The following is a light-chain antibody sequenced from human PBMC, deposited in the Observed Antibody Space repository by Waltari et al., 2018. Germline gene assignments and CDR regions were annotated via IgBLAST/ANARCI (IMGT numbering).Light chain of an antibody. Sequence: QSALTQPASVSGSPGQSITIPCTGTSSDVGGYNYVSWFQQYPGKAPKLMIYDVSKRPSGVSNRFSGSKSGNTASLTISGLQAEDEADYYCSSYTSSITPVVFGGGTKLTVL. CDR1: SSDVGGYNY. J-gene: IGLJ3*02. V-gene: IGLV2-14*01. CDR3: SSYTSSITPVV. CDR2: DVS.